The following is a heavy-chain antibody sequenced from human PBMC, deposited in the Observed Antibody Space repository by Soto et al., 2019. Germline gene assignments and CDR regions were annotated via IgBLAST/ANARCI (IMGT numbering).Heavy chain of an antibody. CDR3: SRGGSSSDD. CDR1: GFTFSSYW. CDR2: IKEDGSDK. Sequence: EVQRVESGGCLVQPGGSLRLSCAASGFTFSSYWMTWFRQAPGKGLEWLANIKEDGSDKYYVDSVKGRFTISRDNAKNSLYLQMNSLRADDTAVYYCSRGGSSSDDWGQGTLVTVSS. V-gene: IGHV3-7*01. J-gene: IGHJ4*02. D-gene: IGHD6-6*01.